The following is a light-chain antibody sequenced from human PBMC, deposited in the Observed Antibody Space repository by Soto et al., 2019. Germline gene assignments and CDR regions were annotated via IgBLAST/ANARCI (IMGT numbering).Light chain of an antibody. CDR1: SSNIGAGHV. Sequence: QSVLTQPPSVSGAPGQRVTISCTGSSSNIGAGHVVHWYQQFPGRAPNLLIYGSSNRPSGVPDRFSGSKSGTSASLAITGLQAEEEADDYCQSYDNGLSASVFGGGTKLTVL. CDR2: GSS. V-gene: IGLV1-40*01. CDR3: QSYDNGLSASV. J-gene: IGLJ2*01.